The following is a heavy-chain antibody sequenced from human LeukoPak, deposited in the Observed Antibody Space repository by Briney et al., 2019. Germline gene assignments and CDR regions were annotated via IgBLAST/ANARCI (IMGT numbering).Heavy chain of an antibody. CDR1: GGSISSSCHY. CDR2: IYYSGST. CDR3: ASIYCSGGSCYSDY. J-gene: IGHJ4*02. D-gene: IGHD2-15*01. Sequence: SETLSLTCTVSGGSISSSCHYWGWIRQPPGRGLEWIGGIYYSGSTYYNPSLKSRVTLSVDTSKNQFSLRLSSVTAADTAVYYCASIYCSGGSCYSDYWGQGTLVTVSS. V-gene: IGHV4-39*01.